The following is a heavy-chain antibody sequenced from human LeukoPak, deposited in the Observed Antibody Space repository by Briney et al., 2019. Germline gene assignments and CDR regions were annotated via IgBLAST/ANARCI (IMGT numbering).Heavy chain of an antibody. CDR2: INYSGST. V-gene: IGHV4-34*01. Sequence: SETLSLTCAVYGGSFSGYYWSWIRQPPGKGLEWIGEINYSGSTNYNPSLKSRVTISVDTSKNQFSLQLSSVTAADTAVYYCARGQSGSYYGQPSLYFDYWGQGTLVTVSS. J-gene: IGHJ4*02. D-gene: IGHD1-26*01. CDR1: GGSFSGYY. CDR3: ARGQSGSYYGQPSLYFDY.